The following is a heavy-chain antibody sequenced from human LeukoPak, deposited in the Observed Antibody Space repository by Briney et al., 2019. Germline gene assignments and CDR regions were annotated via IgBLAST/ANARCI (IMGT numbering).Heavy chain of an antibody. CDR3: APRLRYFDWSFNDP. J-gene: IGHJ5*02. CDR1: GYTFTSYD. V-gene: IGHV1-24*01. D-gene: IGHD3-9*01. Sequence: ASVKVSCKASGYTFTSYDINWVRQAPGKGLEWMGGFDPEDGERIYAQKFQGRVTMTEDTSTDTSYMELSSLRSEDTAVYYCAPRLRYFDWSFNDPWGQGTLVTVSS. CDR2: FDPEDGER.